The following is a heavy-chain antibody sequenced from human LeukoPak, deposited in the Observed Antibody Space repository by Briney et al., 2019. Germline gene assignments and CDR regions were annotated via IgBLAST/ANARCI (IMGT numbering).Heavy chain of an antibody. CDR2: IKQDGSEK. CDR3: AKKAQYNGNYPLDY. CDR1: GFTLGDTW. Sequence: GGSLRLSCAASGFTLGDTWMKWVRQVRRQGPEWVANIKQDGSEKFYVASVKGRFTISRDNSKNTLYLQMNSLRAEDTALYFCAKKAQYNGNYPLDYWGQGTLVTVSS. V-gene: IGHV3-7*03. D-gene: IGHD1-26*01. J-gene: IGHJ4*02.